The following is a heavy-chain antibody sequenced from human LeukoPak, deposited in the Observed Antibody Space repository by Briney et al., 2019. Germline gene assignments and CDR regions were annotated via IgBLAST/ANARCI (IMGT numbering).Heavy chain of an antibody. CDR2: ISYDGSNK. CDR3: ARRGYSSSFDY. V-gene: IGHV3-30*03. CDR1: GFTFSSYG. J-gene: IGHJ4*02. Sequence: PGGSLRLSCAASGFTFSSYGMHWVRQAPGKGLEWVAVISYDGSNKYYADSVKGRFTISRDNSKNTLYLQMNSLRAEDTAVYYCARRGYSSSFDYWGQGTLVTVSS. D-gene: IGHD5-18*01.